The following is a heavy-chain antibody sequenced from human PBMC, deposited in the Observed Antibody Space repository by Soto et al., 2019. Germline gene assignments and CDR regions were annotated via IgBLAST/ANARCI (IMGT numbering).Heavy chain of an antibody. CDR1: GYTFTSYY. J-gene: IGHJ5*02. CDR2: MNPNSGNT. CDR3: ARVRTEVTMVRGVIIRWFYP. Sequence: ASVKVSCKASGYTFTSYYINWVRQATGQGLEWMGWMNPNSGNTGYAQKFQGRVTMTRNTSISTAYMELSSLRSEDTAVYYCARVRTEVTMVRGVIIRWFYPWGQGTLVTVSS. D-gene: IGHD3-10*01. V-gene: IGHV1-8*01.